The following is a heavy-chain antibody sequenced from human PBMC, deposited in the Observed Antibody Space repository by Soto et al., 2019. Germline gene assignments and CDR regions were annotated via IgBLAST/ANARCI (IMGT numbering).Heavy chain of an antibody. J-gene: IGHJ5*02. V-gene: IGHV1-18*01. D-gene: IGHD3-10*01. CDR2: ISAYNGNT. CDR3: ARDQDLRESLHNWFDP. Sequence: ASVKVSCKASGYTFTSYGISWVRQAPGQGLEWMGWISAYNGNTNYAQKLQGRVTMTTDTSTSTAYMELRSLRSDDTAVYYCARDQDLRESLHNWFDPWGQGTLVTVTS. CDR1: GYTFTSYG.